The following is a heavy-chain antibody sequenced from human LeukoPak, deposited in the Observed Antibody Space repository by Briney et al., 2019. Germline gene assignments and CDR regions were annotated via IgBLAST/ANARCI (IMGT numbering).Heavy chain of an antibody. V-gene: IGHV3-15*01. CDR2: IKSKTDGGTT. Sequence: PGGSLGLSCAASGFTFSNTWMSWVRQAPGKGLEWVGRIKSKTDGGTTDYAAPVKGRFTISRDDSKNTLYLQMNSLKTEDTAVYHCTTGTGYSDHDYWGQGTLVTVSS. CDR3: TTGTGYSDHDY. D-gene: IGHD5-12*01. J-gene: IGHJ4*02. CDR1: GFTFSNTW.